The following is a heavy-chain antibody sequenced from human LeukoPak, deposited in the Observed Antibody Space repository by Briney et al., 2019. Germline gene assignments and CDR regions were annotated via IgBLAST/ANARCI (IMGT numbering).Heavy chain of an antibody. Sequence: GGSLRLSCAASGFTFSTYSMNWVRQAPGKGLEWLSYISRDSSAIYYADSVKGRFTISRDNAKNSLYLQMDNLRAEDTAVYYCARYARVFDYWGQGTLVTVSS. CDR1: GFTFSTYS. J-gene: IGHJ4*02. V-gene: IGHV3-48*01. CDR2: ISRDSSAI. CDR3: ARYARVFDY.